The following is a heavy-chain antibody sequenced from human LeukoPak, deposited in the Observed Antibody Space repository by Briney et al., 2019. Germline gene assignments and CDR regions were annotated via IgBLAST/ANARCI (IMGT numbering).Heavy chain of an antibody. CDR3: ARDNQEGWFGELLDY. CDR1: GFTFSSYG. Sequence: PGGSLRLSCAASGFTFSSYGMNWVRQAPGKGLEWVSYISSSSSTIYYADSVKGRFTISRDNAKNSLYLQMNSLRAEDTAVYYCARDNQEGWFGELLDYWGQGTLVTVSS. D-gene: IGHD3-10*01. J-gene: IGHJ4*02. CDR2: ISSSSSTI. V-gene: IGHV3-48*04.